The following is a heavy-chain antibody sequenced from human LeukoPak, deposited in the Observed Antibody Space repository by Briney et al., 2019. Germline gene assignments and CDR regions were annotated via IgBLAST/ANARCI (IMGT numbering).Heavy chain of an antibody. CDR2: ISGSGSYT. D-gene: IGHD4-17*01. Sequence: GGSLRLSCAASGFTFTSYGMSWVRQASGKGLEWVSAISGSGSYTYYADSVKGRFTISRDNSKNTLYLQMNSLRAEDTAVYYCAKSPTVTTPGVFDYWGQGTLVTVSS. CDR3: AKSPTVTTPGVFDY. CDR1: GFTFTSYG. V-gene: IGHV3-23*01. J-gene: IGHJ4*02.